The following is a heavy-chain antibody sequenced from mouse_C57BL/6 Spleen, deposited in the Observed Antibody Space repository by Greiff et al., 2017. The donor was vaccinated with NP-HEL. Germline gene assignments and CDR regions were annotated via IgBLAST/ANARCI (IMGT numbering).Heavy chain of an antibody. CDR2: IDPSDSYT. V-gene: IGHV1-50*01. CDR3: ARGYDYDEYWYFDV. Sequence: VQLQQSGAELVKPGASVKLSCKASGYTFTSYWMQWVKQRPGQGLEWIGEIDPSDSYTNYNQKFKGKATLTVDTSSSTAYMQLSSLTSEDSAVYYCARGYDYDEYWYFDVWGTGTTVTVSS. D-gene: IGHD2-4*01. J-gene: IGHJ1*03. CDR1: GYTFTSYW.